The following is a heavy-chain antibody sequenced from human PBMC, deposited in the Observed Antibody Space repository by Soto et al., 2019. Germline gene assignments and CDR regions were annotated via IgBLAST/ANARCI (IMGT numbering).Heavy chain of an antibody. CDR1: GYTFSSYP. J-gene: IGHJ4*02. Sequence: SLKVACKSSGYTFSSYPISCVLHSPVQVLEWMGGIIPIFGTANYAQKFQGRVTITADKSTSTAYMELSSLRSEDTAVYYCARARPLYLVTATSIFDYWGQGTLVTVSS. D-gene: IGHD2-21*02. CDR3: ARARPLYLVTATSIFDY. V-gene: IGHV1-69*06. CDR2: IIPIFGTA.